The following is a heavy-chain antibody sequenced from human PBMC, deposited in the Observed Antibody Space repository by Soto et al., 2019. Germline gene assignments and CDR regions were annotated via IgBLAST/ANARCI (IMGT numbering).Heavy chain of an antibody. CDR3: AREVVTQTKVGYFDF. CDR1: GGSFSSDA. D-gene: IGHD2-21*02. J-gene: IGHJ4*01. CDR2: IIPMFDTT. Sequence: GSSVEVGCKASGGSFSSDAITWVRQAPGQGLEWIGEIIPMFDTTNYAPEFQGRVTITADTETTTVYMEVNRLKPDDTAVYYCAREVVTQTKVGYFDFWG. V-gene: IGHV1-69*06.